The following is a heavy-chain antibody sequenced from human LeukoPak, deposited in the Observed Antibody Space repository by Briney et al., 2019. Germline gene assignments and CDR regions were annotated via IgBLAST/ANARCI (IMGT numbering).Heavy chain of an antibody. V-gene: IGHV4-61*02. J-gene: IGHJ6*03. D-gene: IGHD2-15*01. Sequence: SQTLSLTCTVSGGSISSGSYYWSWIRQPAGKGLEWIGRIYTSGSTNYNPSLKSRVTISVDTSKNQFSLKLSSVTAADTAVYYCARDGPPGYCSGGSCYYYYYYMDVWGKGTTVTVSS. CDR2: IYTSGST. CDR3: ARDGPPGYCSGGSCYYYYYYMDV. CDR1: GGSISSGSYY.